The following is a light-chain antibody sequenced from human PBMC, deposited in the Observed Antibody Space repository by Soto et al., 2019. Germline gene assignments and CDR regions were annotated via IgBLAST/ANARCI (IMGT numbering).Light chain of an antibody. CDR2: GAS. J-gene: IGKJ5*01. Sequence: EIVMTQSPATLSVSPGERVTLSCRASQSISDNLTWYQQKPGQAPRLLFYGASTRAADIPERFSGSGSGAEFITIISRLQSEDFAVYYCQQYNSWPRTFGQGTRLEI. V-gene: IGKV3-15*01. CDR3: QQYNSWPRT. CDR1: QSISDN.